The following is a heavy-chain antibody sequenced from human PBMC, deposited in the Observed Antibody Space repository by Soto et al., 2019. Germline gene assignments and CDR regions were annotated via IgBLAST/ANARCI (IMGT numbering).Heavy chain of an antibody. V-gene: IGHV4-31*03. J-gene: IGHJ5*02. CDR2: IYYSETT. D-gene: IGHD1-20*01. CDR3: ARVGGINWFDP. CDR1: GDSIMRDSYY. Sequence: PSETLSLTCTVSGDSIMRDSYYWNWIRQHPGKGLEWIGYIYYSETTAYNPSLKTRVTISPDTSKNQFSLNLSSVTAADTAVYYCARVGGINWFDPWGQGTLVTVSS.